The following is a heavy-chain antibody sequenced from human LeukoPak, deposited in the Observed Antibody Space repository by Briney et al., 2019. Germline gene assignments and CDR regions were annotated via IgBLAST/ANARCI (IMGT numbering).Heavy chain of an antibody. J-gene: IGHJ6*02. Sequence: GGSLRLSCAASGFTFSSYAMSWVRQAPGKGLELVSAISGSGGSTYYADSVKGRFTISRDNSKNTLYLQMNSLRAEDTAVYYCAKVLAPYYGMDVWGQGTTVTVSS. CDR1: GFTFSSYA. V-gene: IGHV3-23*01. CDR3: AKVLAPYYGMDV. CDR2: ISGSGGST.